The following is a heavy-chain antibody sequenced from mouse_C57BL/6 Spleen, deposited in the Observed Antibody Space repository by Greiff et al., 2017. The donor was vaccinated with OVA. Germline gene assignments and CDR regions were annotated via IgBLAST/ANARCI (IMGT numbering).Heavy chain of an antibody. CDR3: ASPTVVAKEGFAY. CDR1: GYTFTSYW. CDR2: IDPSDSYT. J-gene: IGHJ3*01. V-gene: IGHV1-59*01. Sequence: QVQLKQPGAELVRPGTSVKLSCKASGYTFTSYWMHWVTQRPGQGLEWIGVIDPSDSYTNYNQKFKGQATLTVDTSTSTAYMQLSSLTSEDSAVYCGASPTVVAKEGFAYWGQGTLVTVSA. D-gene: IGHD1-1*01.